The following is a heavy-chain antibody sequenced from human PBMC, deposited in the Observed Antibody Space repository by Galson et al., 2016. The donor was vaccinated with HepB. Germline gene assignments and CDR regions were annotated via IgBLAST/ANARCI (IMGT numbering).Heavy chain of an antibody. V-gene: IGHV3-33*06. Sequence: SLRLSCAASAFTFSNYGMHLVRQAPGKGLEWVAGIWTDGSNKYYGDSVKGRFTISSDNSKNTLYLQMNSLRAEDTAVYYCAKSKGGVWSYYFDYWGQGTLVTVPS. CDR2: IWTDGSNK. J-gene: IGHJ4*02. D-gene: IGHD6-19*01. CDR3: AKSKGGVWSYYFDY. CDR1: AFTFSNYG.